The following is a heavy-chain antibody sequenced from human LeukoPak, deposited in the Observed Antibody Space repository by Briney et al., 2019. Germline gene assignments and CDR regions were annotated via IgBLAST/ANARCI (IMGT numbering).Heavy chain of an antibody. J-gene: IGHJ2*01. Sequence: GGSLRLSCAASGFAFSSYGMHWVRQAPGKGLEWVALISYDGSNKYYADSVKGRFTISRDNSKNTLYLQMNSLRAEDTAVYYCAKDVAGGITHWYFDLWGRGTLVTVSS. V-gene: IGHV3-30*18. CDR1: GFAFSSYG. CDR2: ISYDGSNK. D-gene: IGHD6-13*01. CDR3: AKDVAGGITHWYFDL.